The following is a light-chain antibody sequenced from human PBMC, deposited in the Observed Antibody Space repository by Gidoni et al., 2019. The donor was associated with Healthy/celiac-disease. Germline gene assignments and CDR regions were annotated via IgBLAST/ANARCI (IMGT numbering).Light chain of an antibody. CDR3: QQSYSTLPYT. Sequence: DIQMTQSPSSLSASVGDRVTITCRASQSISSYLNWYQQKPGKAPKLLIYAASSLQSGVPSSIRGSGSGTDLTLTISSLQPEDFATYYCQQSYSTLPYTFGQGTKLEIK. V-gene: IGKV1-39*01. J-gene: IGKJ2*01. CDR1: QSISSY. CDR2: AAS.